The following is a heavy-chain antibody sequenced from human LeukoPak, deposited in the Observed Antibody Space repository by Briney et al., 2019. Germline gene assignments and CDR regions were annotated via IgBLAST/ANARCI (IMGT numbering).Heavy chain of an antibody. CDR1: GFTFSNYA. Sequence: GASLRLSCVASGFTFSNYAMSWVRQAPGKGRDWVSAITGSGTNRYYADSLKGRFTTSRDNSKNTVFLQMNSLRHEDTAIYYCVIWGDYDVLTGYYVPDYWGQGTLVTVAS. D-gene: IGHD3-9*01. V-gene: IGHV3-23*01. CDR3: VIWGDYDVLTGYYVPDY. J-gene: IGHJ4*02. CDR2: ITGSGTNR.